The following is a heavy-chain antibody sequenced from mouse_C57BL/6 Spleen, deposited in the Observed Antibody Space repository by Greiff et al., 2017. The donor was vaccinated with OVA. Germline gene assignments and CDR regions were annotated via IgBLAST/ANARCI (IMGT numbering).Heavy chain of an antibody. D-gene: IGHD4-1*02. CDR1: GYTFTDYY. J-gene: IGHJ4*01. Sequence: EVHLVESGPVLVKPGASVKMSCKASGYTFTDYYMNWVKQSHGKSLEWIGVINPYNGGTSYNQKFKGKATLTVDKSSSTAYMELNSLTSEDSAVYYCAQLGNAMDYWGQGTSVTVSS. CDR2: INPYNGGT. V-gene: IGHV1-19*01. CDR3: AQLGNAMDY.